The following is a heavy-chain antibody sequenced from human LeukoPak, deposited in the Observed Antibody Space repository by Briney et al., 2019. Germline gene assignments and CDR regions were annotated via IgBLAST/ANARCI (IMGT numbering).Heavy chain of an antibody. J-gene: IGHJ4*02. CDR2: FDPEDGET. Sequence: ASVKVSCKVSGYTLTELSMRWVRQAPGKGLEWMGGFDPEDGETIYAQKFQGRVTMTKDTSTDTAYMELSSLRSEDTAVYYCATSMVRGVIIPRSFDYWGQGTLVTVSS. CDR1: GYTLTELS. D-gene: IGHD3-10*01. V-gene: IGHV1-24*01. CDR3: ATSMVRGVIIPRSFDY.